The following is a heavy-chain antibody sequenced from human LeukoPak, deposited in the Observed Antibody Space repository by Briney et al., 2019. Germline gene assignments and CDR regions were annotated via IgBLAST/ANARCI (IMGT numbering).Heavy chain of an antibody. Sequence: GGSLRLSCAASGFTVSSNYMSWVRQAPGKGLEWVSVIYSGGSTYYADSVKGRFTISRDNSKNTLYLQMNSLRAEDTAVYYCARIAAAGHFDYWGQGTMVTVSS. CDR2: IYSGGST. D-gene: IGHD6-13*01. J-gene: IGHJ4*03. CDR3: ARIAAAGHFDY. CDR1: GFTVSSNY. V-gene: IGHV3-66*01.